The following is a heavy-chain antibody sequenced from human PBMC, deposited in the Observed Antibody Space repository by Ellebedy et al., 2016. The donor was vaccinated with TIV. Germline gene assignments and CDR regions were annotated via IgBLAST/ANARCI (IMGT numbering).Heavy chain of an antibody. V-gene: IGHV3-21*01. J-gene: IGHJ6*02. CDR1: GFTFSTYA. D-gene: IGHD3-10*01. Sequence: GESLKISXVASGFTFSTYAMNWVRQAPGKGLEWVSSISSSSSYIYYADSVKGRFTISRDNAKNSLYLQMNSLRAEDTAVYYCARDRGGSGCMDVWGQGTTVTVSS. CDR2: ISSSSSYI. CDR3: ARDRGGSGCMDV.